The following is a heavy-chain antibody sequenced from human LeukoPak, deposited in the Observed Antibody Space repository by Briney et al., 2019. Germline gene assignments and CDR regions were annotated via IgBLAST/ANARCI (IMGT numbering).Heavy chain of an antibody. V-gene: IGHV3-30*18. D-gene: IGHD2-2*01. CDR2: ISYDGSTE. CDR1: GFSVSSNY. Sequence: GGSLRLSCAASGFSVSSNYINWVRQAPGKGLEWVAVISYDGSTEYYIDSVKGRFTISRDNSKNTLYLQMNSLRAEDTAVYYCAKETYSTSWQLDSWGQGTLVTVSS. J-gene: IGHJ4*02. CDR3: AKETYSTSWQLDS.